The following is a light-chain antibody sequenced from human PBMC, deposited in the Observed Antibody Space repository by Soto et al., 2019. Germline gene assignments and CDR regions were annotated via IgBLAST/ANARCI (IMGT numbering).Light chain of an antibody. CDR1: SSNIGAGYD. V-gene: IGLV1-40*01. J-gene: IGLJ2*01. CDR2: GNS. Sequence: QSVLTQPPSVSGAPGQRVTISCTGSSSNIGAGYDVHWYQQLPGTAPKLLIYGNSNRPSGVPDRFSGSKSGTSASLAITGLQAEDEADYYCQSYDSSLSVHVVFGGGTKLT. CDR3: QSYDSSLSVHVV.